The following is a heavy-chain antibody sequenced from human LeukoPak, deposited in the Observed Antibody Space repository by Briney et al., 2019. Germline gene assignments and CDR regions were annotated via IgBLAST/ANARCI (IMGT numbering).Heavy chain of an antibody. V-gene: IGHV3-30*02. Sequence: GGSLRLSCAASGFTFSSYGMHWVRQAPGKGLEWVAFIRYDGSNKYYADSVKGRFTISRDNSKNTLYLQMNSLRAEDTAAYYCARVRVAAAGRRSGWFDPWGQGTLVTVSS. J-gene: IGHJ5*02. D-gene: IGHD6-13*01. CDR1: GFTFSSYG. CDR2: IRYDGSNK. CDR3: ARVRVAAAGRRSGWFDP.